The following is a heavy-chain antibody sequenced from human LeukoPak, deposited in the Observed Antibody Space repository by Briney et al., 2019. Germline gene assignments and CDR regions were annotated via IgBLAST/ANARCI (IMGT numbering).Heavy chain of an antibody. Sequence: ASVKVSCKASGYTFTGYYMHWVRQAPGQGLEWMGWINPNSGGTNYAQKFQGRVTMTRDTSISTAYMELRSLRSDDTAVYYCARSPYYYDSSGYYNWFDPWGQGTLVTVSS. J-gene: IGHJ5*02. CDR1: GYTFTGYY. CDR2: INPNSGGT. V-gene: IGHV1-2*02. CDR3: ARSPYYYDSSGYYNWFDP. D-gene: IGHD3-22*01.